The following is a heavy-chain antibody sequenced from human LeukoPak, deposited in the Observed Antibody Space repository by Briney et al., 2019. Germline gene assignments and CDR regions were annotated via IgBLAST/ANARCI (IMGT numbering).Heavy chain of an antibody. J-gene: IGHJ4*02. CDR2: ISWNSGSI. Sequence: PGGSLRLSCAASGFTFDDYAMHWVRQGPGKGLEWVSGISWNSGSIGYANSVKGRFTISRDNAKNSLYLQMNSLRAEDTALYYCAKSVAYDSSGYYDYWGQGTLVTVSS. CDR1: GFTFDDYA. D-gene: IGHD3-22*01. V-gene: IGHV3-9*01. CDR3: AKSVAYDSSGYYDY.